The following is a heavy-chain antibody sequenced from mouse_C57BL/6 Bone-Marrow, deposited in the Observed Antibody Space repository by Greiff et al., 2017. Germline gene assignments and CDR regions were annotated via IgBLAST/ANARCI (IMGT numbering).Heavy chain of an antibody. V-gene: IGHV3-8*01. CDR1: GYSIPSDY. CDR3: ARYAWDGRPY. Sequence: LQESGPGLAKPSQTLSLTCSVTGYSIPSDYWNWIRKFPGNKLEYMGYISYSGSTYYTPSLKSRLSITRAPSKNQYYLTLNSVTTEITAPYYCARYAWDGRPYWGRATSVSVST. D-gene: IGHD1-1*02. CDR2: ISYSGST. J-gene: IGHJ4*01.